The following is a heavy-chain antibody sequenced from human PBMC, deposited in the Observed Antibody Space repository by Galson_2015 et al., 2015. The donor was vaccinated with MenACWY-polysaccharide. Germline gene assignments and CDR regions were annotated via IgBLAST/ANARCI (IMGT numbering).Heavy chain of an antibody. CDR1: GFTFSSSR. D-gene: IGHD1-1*01. CDR2: ILSDGSSI. CDR3: SRGSQDSANDVDY. V-gene: IGHV3-74*01. Sequence: SLRLSCAASGFTFSSSRMNWVRQAPGKGLVWVSRILSDGSSINYADSVRGRFTISRDNAKNILHLQMNGLRGEDTAVYYCSRGSQDSANDVDYWGQGTLVTVSS. J-gene: IGHJ4*02.